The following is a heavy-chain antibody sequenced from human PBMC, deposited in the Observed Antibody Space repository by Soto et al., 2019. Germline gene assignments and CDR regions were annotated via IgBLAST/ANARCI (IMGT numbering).Heavy chain of an antibody. D-gene: IGHD2-15*01. CDR2: ISYDGSNK. CDR3: ARDAGGPYCSGGSCPATFDY. CDR1: GFTFSSYA. J-gene: IGHJ4*02. V-gene: IGHV3-30-3*01. Sequence: QVQLVESGGGVVQPGRSLRLSCAASGFTFSSYAMHWVRQAPGKGLEWVAVISYDGSNKYYADSVKGRFTISRDNSKNTLYLQMNSLRAEDTAVYYCARDAGGPYCSGGSCPATFDYWGQGTLVTVSS.